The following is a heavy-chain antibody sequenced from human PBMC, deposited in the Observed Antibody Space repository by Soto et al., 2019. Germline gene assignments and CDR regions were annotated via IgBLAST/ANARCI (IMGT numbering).Heavy chain of an antibody. D-gene: IGHD3-22*01. CDR3: ARENYYDSSGSPNWFDP. CDR2: INAGNGNT. J-gene: IGHJ5*02. V-gene: IGHV1-3*01. Sequence: VKVSCKASGYTFTSYAMHWVRQAPGQRLEWMGWINAGNGNTKYSQKFQGRVTITRDTSASTAYMELSSLRSEDTAVYYCARENYYDSSGSPNWFDPWGQGTLVTVSS. CDR1: GYTFTSYA.